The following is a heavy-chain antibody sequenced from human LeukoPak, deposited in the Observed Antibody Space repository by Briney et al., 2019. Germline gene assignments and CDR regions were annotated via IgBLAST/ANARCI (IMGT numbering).Heavy chain of an antibody. CDR2: IWYDGSDK. J-gene: IGHJ4*02. CDR3: ARDANGDYGYFDY. CDR1: GFTFSSYG. D-gene: IGHD4-17*01. Sequence: GGSLRLSCAASGFTFSSYGMHWVRQAPGKGLEWVAVIWYDGSDKYYADSVKGRFTISRDNSKNTLYLQVNSLRAEDTAVYYCARDANGDYGYFDYWGQGTLVTVSS. V-gene: IGHV3-33*01.